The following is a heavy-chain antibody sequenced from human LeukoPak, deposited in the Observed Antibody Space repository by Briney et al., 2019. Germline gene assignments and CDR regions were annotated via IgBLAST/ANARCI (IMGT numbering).Heavy chain of an antibody. J-gene: IGHJ4*02. Sequence: ASVKVSCKASGYTFTSHDIIWVRQATGQGLEWMGWINSNNGDTTYAQSFQDRVTITRDTSISTAYMELTSLRSDDTAVYYCARNHEGFRYWGQGTVVTVSS. V-gene: IGHV1-8*03. CDR3: ARNHEGFRY. CDR1: GYTFTSHD. CDR2: INSNNGDT.